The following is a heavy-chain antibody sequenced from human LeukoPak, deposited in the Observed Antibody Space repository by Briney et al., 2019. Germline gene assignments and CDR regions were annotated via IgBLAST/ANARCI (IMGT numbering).Heavy chain of an antibody. CDR1: GGSISSYY. Sequence: ASETLSLTRTVSGGSISSYYWGWVREPPGKGLGWIGDIYYSGSTNYNPSLKSRVTISVDTSKNQFSLKLSSVTAADTAVYYCARDGPMTQSGAFDIWGQGTMVTVSS. D-gene: IGHD3-10*01. V-gene: IGHV4-59*01. J-gene: IGHJ3*02. CDR3: ARDGPMTQSGAFDI. CDR2: IYYSGST.